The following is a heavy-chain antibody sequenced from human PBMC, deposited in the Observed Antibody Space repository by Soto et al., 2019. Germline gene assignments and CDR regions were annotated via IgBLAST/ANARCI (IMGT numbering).Heavy chain of an antibody. CDR2: IYPGDSDT. Sequence: GASLKISCKGSGYSFTSYWIGWVRQMPGKGLEWMGIIYPGDSDTRYSPSFQGQVTISADKSISTAYLQWSSLKASDTAMYYCARQYSSSPPYYYYYGMDVWGQGTTVTVSS. CDR3: ARQYSSSPPYYYYYGMDV. D-gene: IGHD6-6*01. V-gene: IGHV5-51*01. J-gene: IGHJ6*02. CDR1: GYSFTSYW.